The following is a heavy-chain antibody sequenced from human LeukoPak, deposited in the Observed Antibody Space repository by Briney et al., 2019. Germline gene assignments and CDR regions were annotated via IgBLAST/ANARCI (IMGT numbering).Heavy chain of an antibody. D-gene: IGHD6-19*01. Sequence: SETLSLTCAVSGGSLSGYYWSCIREPPGKGLEWIGEINHSGSTNYNLSLKSRVTISVDTSKNQFSLKLSSVTAADTAVYYCARYSATYSSLLVHYYYYYMDVWGKGTTVTVSS. J-gene: IGHJ6*03. CDR2: INHSGST. CDR1: GGSLSGYY. CDR3: ARYSATYSSLLVHYYYYYMDV. V-gene: IGHV4-34*01.